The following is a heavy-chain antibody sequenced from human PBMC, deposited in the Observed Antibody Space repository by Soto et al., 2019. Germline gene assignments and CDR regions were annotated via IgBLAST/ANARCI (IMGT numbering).Heavy chain of an antibody. J-gene: IGHJ5*02. Sequence: ASVKVSCKASGYTFTSYAMHWVRQAPGQRLEWMVWINAGNGNTKYSQKFKGRVTITRDTSASTADMELSSLRSEDMVVYYCARINCSSTSWYNFYWYDVWGERTLVTVSS. CDR1: GYTFTSYA. CDR3: ARINCSSTSWYNFYWYDV. D-gene: IGHD2-2*02. V-gene: IGHV1-3*01. CDR2: INAGNGNT.